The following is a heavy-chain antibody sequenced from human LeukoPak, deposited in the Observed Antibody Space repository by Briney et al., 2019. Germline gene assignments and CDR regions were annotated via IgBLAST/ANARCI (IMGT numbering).Heavy chain of an antibody. CDR3: ARLSLYPSGVVDY. V-gene: IGHV4-34*01. Sequence: SETLSLTCAVYSESFSGYYWSWIRQPPGKGLEWIGEINHSGSTNYNPSLKSRVTISVDTSKNQFSLKLSSVTAADTAVYYCARLSLYPSGVVDYWGQGTLVTVSS. J-gene: IGHJ4*02. CDR1: SESFSGYY. CDR2: INHSGST. D-gene: IGHD3-16*01.